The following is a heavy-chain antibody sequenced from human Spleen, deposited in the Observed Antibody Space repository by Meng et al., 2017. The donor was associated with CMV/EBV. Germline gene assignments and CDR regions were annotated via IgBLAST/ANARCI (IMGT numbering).Heavy chain of an antibody. CDR3: AKPKLRFLEWLFDY. V-gene: IGHV3-30*02. J-gene: IGHJ4*02. Sequence: GGSLRLSCEASGFTFSYYGMHWVRQAPGKGLDWVAFIQYDGSTKYYGESVKGRFTISRDNSKNTLYLQMNSLRAEDTAVYYCAKPKLRFLEWLFDYWGQGTLVTVSS. CDR2: IQYDGSTK. CDR1: GFTFSYYG. D-gene: IGHD3-3*01.